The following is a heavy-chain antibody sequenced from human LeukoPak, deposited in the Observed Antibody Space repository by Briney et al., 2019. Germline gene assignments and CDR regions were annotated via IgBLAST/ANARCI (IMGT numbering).Heavy chain of an antibody. CDR3: AREASLVRAIFITRYGLDV. CDR2: ISYNENT. CDR1: GGSVSSGTYY. V-gene: IGHV4-61*01. Sequence: PSETLSLTCTVSGGSVSSGTYYWNCIRQPPGKGLEWIAYISYNENTNYNPSLKSRLTISLDTSMNQFSLRLSSVTAADTAVYYCAREASLVRAIFITRYGLDVWGKGTTVTVSS. J-gene: IGHJ6*04. D-gene: IGHD3-10*01.